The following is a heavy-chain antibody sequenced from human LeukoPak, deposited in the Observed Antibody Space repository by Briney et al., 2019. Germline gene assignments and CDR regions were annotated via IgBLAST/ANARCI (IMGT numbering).Heavy chain of an antibody. D-gene: IGHD1-26*01. CDR3: ARIEWELNGSFDY. CDR1: GFTFSSYW. J-gene: IGHJ4*02. Sequence: GGSLRLSCAAFGFTFSSYWMSWVRQAPGKGLEWVANIKQDGSEKYYVDSVKGRFTISRDNAKNSLYLQMNSLRAEDTAVYYCARIEWELNGSFDYWGQGTLVTVSS. V-gene: IGHV3-7*01. CDR2: IKQDGSEK.